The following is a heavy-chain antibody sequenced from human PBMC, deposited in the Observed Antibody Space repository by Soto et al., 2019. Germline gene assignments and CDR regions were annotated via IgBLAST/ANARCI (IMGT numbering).Heavy chain of an antibody. V-gene: IGHV3-33*01. CDR1: GFTFSSYG. D-gene: IGHD4-17*01. Sequence: QVQLVESGGGVVQPGRSLRLSCAASGFTFSSYGMHWVRPAPGKGLVWVAVIWYDGSNTYYADSVKGRFTISRDNSKNTLELQMNSPRAEDTAVYYCARDAALYNGDEDAGFDPRGQGTRVTVAA. J-gene: IGHJ5*02. CDR3: ARDAALYNGDEDAGFDP. CDR2: IWYDGSNT.